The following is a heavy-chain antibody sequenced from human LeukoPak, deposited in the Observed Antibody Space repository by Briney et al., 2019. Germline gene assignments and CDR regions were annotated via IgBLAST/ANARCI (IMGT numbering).Heavy chain of an antibody. CDR3: ARLGDYYDSSGYFDAFDI. CDR1: GGSISGSSYF. J-gene: IGHJ3*02. CDR2: IYYGGST. D-gene: IGHD3-22*01. V-gene: IGHV4-39*01. Sequence: PSETLSLTCAVSGGSISGSSYFWGWIRQPPGKGLEWIGTIYYGGSTYYNPSLKSRVTISVDTSKKQFSLKLTSVTAADAAVYYCARLGDYYDSSGYFDAFDIWGQGTMVTVFS.